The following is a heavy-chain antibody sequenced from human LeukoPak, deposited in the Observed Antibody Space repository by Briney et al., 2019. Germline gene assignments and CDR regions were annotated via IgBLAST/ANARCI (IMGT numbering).Heavy chain of an antibody. J-gene: IGHJ4*02. CDR2: INWNAVRV. CDR3: ARLRNYDSSGYYFEIDY. D-gene: IGHD3-22*01. Sequence: GGSLRLSCTASGFTFNNHGMSWVRQAPGKGLEWVSGINWNAVRVGYADSVKGRFTISRDNAKNSLYLQMNSLRAEDTAFYYCARLRNYDSSGYYFEIDYWGQGTLVTVSS. CDR1: GFTFNNHG. V-gene: IGHV3-20*04.